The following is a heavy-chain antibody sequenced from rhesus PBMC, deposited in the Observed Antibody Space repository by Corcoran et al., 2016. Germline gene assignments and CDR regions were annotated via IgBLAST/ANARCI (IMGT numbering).Heavy chain of an antibody. CDR3: AIDLPGGY. CDR2: INGNSGST. J-gene: IGHJ4*01. V-gene: IGHV4-80*01. D-gene: IGHD1-38*01. Sequence: QVQLQESGPGLVKPSATLSLTCTVSGASISSYWWSWIRQPPGKGLEWIGEINGNSGSTNYNPSLKSRVTISRDTSKNQCSLKLSSVTAADTAVYYCAIDLPGGYWGQGVLVTVSS. CDR1: GASISSYW.